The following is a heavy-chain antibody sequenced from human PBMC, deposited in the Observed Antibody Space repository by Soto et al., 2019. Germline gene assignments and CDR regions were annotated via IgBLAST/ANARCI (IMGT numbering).Heavy chain of an antibody. CDR3: ARGGQYQQPYQFDF. D-gene: IGHD2-2*01. V-gene: IGHV3-23*01. CDR1: GFTFSNFG. J-gene: IGHJ4*02. Sequence: EVKLWESGGGLVLPGGSLRLSCVASGFTFSNFGMSWVRQAPGKGLEWVSGLTGNGGTTYYADSVKGRFTISRDNSKNTLSLQMNSLRVDDTAVYYCARGGQYQQPYQFDFWGQGTLVTVSS. CDR2: LTGNGGTT.